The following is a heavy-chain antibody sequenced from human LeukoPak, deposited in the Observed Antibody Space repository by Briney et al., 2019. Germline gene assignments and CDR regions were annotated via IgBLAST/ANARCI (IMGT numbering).Heavy chain of an antibody. CDR1: LYTFTSYG. CDR3: ARGRAVTTGWCDP. D-gene: IGHD4-11*01. J-gene: IGHJ5*02. Sequence: ASVTVSCMPSLYTFTSYGTSWVRQAPGQRREWMGWICAYIVNTNYAQKLQGRVTMNADTSTSTAYMELRSLRSDDTAVYYCARGRAVTTGWCDPWGQGTRVSVSS. CDR2: ICAYIVNT. V-gene: IGHV1-18*01.